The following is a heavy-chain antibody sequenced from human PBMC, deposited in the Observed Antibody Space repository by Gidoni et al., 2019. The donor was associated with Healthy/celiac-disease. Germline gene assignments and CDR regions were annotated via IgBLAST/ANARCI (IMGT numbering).Heavy chain of an antibody. J-gene: IGHJ4*02. CDR2: ISYDGSNK. CDR1: GFTFSSYG. CDR3: AKDSSAVYWGYFDY. Sequence: QVQLVESGGGVVQPGRSLRLSCAASGFTFSSYGMHWVRQAPGKGLEWVAVISYDGSNKYYADSVKGRFTISRDNSKNTLYLQMNSLRAEDTAVYYCAKDSSAVYWGYFDYWGQGTLVTVSS. V-gene: IGHV3-30*18. D-gene: IGHD3-22*01.